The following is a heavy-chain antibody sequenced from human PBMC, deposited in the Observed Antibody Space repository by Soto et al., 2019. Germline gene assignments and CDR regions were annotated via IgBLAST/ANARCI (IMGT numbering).Heavy chain of an antibody. D-gene: IGHD6-19*01. CDR2: IYYSGST. J-gene: IGHJ6*02. V-gene: IGHV4-31*01. Sequence: QVQLQESGPGLVKPSQTLSLTCTVSGGSISSGGYYWSWIRQHPGKGLEWIGYIYYSGSTYYNPSLKSAVTISVDTSKNQFSLKLGSVTAADTAVYYCARDFTDSSGPTLGMGVWGQGTTVTVSS. CDR1: GGSISSGGYY. CDR3: ARDFTDSSGPTLGMGV.